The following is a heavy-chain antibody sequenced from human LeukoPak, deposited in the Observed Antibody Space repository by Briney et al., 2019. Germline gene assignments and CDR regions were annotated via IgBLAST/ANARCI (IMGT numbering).Heavy chain of an antibody. D-gene: IGHD3-22*01. CDR3: ARGRSGRNFDT. J-gene: IGHJ4*02. Sequence: PGGSLRLSCAASGFALSSYWMSWVRQTPGKGLEWVANINEDGSDKYYMDSVKGRFTISRDNAKNSLYLQMNSLRVEDTAVCYCARGRSGRNFDTWGQGTLVTVSS. V-gene: IGHV3-7*01. CDR1: GFALSSYW. CDR2: INEDGSDK.